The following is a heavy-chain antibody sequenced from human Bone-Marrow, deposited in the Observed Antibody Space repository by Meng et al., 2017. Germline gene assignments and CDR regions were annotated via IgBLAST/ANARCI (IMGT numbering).Heavy chain of an antibody. CDR1: GYTFTGYY. CDR3: ARDPDVDTARGDY. V-gene: IGHV1-2*06. D-gene: IGHD5-18*01. Sequence: QVQLVESGAEFEKPGASVKVSCKASGYTFTGYYMRLGRQAPGQGLEWMGRINPYSGGTNYAQKFQGRVTMTRDTSISTAYMELSRLRSDDTAVYYCARDPDVDTARGDYWGQGTLVTVSS. CDR2: INPYSGGT. J-gene: IGHJ4*02.